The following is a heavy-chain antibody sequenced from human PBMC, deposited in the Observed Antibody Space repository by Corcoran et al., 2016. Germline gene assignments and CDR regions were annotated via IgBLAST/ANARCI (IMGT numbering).Heavy chain of an antibody. D-gene: IGHD2-2*01. CDR2: MNPNSGNT. CDR3: ARGLGSSTSWGYGMDV. V-gene: IGHV1-8*01. Sequence: QVQLVQSGAEVKKPGASVKVSCKASGYTFTSYDINWVRQATGQGLEWMGWMNPNSGNTGYAQKFQGRVTMTRNTSISTAYMELSSLRSEDTAVYYWARGLGSSTSWGYGMDVWGQGTTVTVSS. J-gene: IGHJ6*02. CDR1: GYTFTSYD.